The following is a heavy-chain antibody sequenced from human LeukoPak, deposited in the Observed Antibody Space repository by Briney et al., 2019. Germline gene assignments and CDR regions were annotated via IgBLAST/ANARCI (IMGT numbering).Heavy chain of an antibody. CDR2: ISGSGGST. V-gene: IGHV3-23*01. D-gene: IGHD3-9*01. CDR3: ATHYDILTGFFDY. J-gene: IGHJ4*02. CDR1: GFTFSSYA. Sequence: GGSLRLSCAASGFTFSSYAMSWVRQASGKGLEWVSAISGSGGSTYYADSVKGRFTISRDNSKNTLYLQMNSLRAEDTAVYYCATHYDILTGFFDYWGQGTLVTVSS.